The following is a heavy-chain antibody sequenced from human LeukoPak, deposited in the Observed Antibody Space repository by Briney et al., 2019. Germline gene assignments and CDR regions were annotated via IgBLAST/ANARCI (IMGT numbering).Heavy chain of an antibody. D-gene: IGHD2-2*02. CDR2: ISASGSST. Sequence: GGSLRLSCAASGLIFSSYAMSWVRQAPGKGLEWVSAISASGSSTYYADSVKGRFTISRDSSKNTLYLQMNSLRAEDTAVYYCAGYNCSSTRCYTGGFDYWGQGTLVTVSS. V-gene: IGHV3-23*01. J-gene: IGHJ4*02. CDR1: GLIFSSYA. CDR3: AGYNCSSTRCYTGGFDY.